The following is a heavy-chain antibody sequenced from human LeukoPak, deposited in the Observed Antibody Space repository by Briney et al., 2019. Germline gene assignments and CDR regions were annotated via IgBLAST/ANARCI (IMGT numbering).Heavy chain of an antibody. D-gene: IGHD5/OR15-5a*01. V-gene: IGHV3-48*01. CDR3: ASRRVAVPSTRAFDY. J-gene: IGHJ4*02. CDR2: ISGHSSAI. Sequence: GGSLRLSCAASGFTFSSYSMNWVRQAPGKGLEWVSYISGHSSAIYYADSVRGRFTISRDNAKNSLYLQMSNLRAEDTALYYCASRRVAVPSTRAFDYWGQGTLVTVSS. CDR1: GFTFSSYS.